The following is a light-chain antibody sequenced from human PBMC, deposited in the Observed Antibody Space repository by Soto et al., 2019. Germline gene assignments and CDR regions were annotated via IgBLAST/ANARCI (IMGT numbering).Light chain of an antibody. CDR3: QQYDNLRT. CDR2: GAS. V-gene: IGKV3-20*01. CDR1: QSVSSY. J-gene: IGKJ1*01. Sequence: EIVLTQSPATLSLSPGERATLSCRASQSVSSYLAWYQQKPGQAPRLLIYGASSRATGIPDRFSGSGSGTDFTLTISRLEPEDFAVYYCQQYDNLRTFGQGTKV.